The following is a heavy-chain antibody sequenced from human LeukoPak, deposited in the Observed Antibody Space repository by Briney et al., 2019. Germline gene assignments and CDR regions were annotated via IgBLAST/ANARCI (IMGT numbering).Heavy chain of an antibody. J-gene: IGHJ4*02. CDR2: IKSKTDGGTT. D-gene: IGHD3-16*02. CDR3: TTDTRDDYVWGSYRYTTPWIDY. CDR1: GFTFSNAW. V-gene: IGHV3-15*01. Sequence: GGSLRLCCAASGFTFSNAWMSWVRQASGKGLEWVGRIKSKTDGGTTDYAAPVKGRFTISRDDSKNTLYLQMNSLKTEDTAVYYCTTDTRDDYVWGSYRYTTPWIDYWGQGTLVTVSS.